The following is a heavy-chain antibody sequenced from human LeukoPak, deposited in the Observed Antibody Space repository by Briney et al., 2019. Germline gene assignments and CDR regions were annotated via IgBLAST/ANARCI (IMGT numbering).Heavy chain of an antibody. Sequence: SETLSLTCTVSGGSISSYYWSWIRQHPGKGLEWIGYIYYSGSTYYNPSLKSRVTISVDTSKNQFSLKLSSVTAADTAVYYCARGGCTSCLVYYYYYGMDVWGQGTTVTVSS. V-gene: IGHV4-59*06. CDR3: ARGGCTSCLVYYYYYGMDV. D-gene: IGHD2-2*01. J-gene: IGHJ6*02. CDR2: IYYSGST. CDR1: GGSISSYY.